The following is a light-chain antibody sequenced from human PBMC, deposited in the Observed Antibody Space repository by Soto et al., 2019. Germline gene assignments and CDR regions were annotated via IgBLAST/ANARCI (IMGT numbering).Light chain of an antibody. CDR2: DSS. J-gene: IGKJ3*01. CDR3: QQYGRSPDLFT. CDR1: QSVSSN. V-gene: IGKV3-11*01. Sequence: EIVLTQSPATLSLSPGERATLSCRASQSVSSNLAWYRQKPGQAPRLLIYDSSNRAAGIPARFSGSGSGTDFTLTVSSLEPEDFAVYYCQQYGRSPDLFTFGPGTKVEIK.